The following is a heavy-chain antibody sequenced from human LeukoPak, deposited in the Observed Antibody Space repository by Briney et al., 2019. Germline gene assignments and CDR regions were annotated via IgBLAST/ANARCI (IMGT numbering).Heavy chain of an antibody. CDR1: GGSISSYY. Sequence: SETLSLTCTVSGGSISSYYWSWIRQPPGKGLEWIGYIYYSGSTNYNPSLKSRVTISVDTSKNQFSLKLSSVTAADTAVYYCARVGQQLASEFDYWGQGTLVTVSS. J-gene: IGHJ4*02. V-gene: IGHV4-59*08. CDR2: IYYSGST. D-gene: IGHD6-13*01. CDR3: ARVGQQLASEFDY.